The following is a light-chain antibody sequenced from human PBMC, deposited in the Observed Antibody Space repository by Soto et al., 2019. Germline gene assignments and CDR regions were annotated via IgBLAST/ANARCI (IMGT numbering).Light chain of an antibody. Sequence: EIVMTQSPATLSVSPGERATLSCSASQSVSSNLAWYQQKPGQAPRLLIYGASTRATGIPGRFSGSGTGTEFTLTISSLQSEDFAGCYCQQYNNWPPWTFGQGTKLEIK. CDR3: QQYNNWPPWT. CDR1: QSVSSN. J-gene: IGKJ1*01. CDR2: GAS. V-gene: IGKV3-15*01.